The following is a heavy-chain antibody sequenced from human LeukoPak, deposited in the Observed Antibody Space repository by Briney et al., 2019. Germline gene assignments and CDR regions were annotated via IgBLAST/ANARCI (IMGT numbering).Heavy chain of an antibody. V-gene: IGHV1-18*01. CDR3: ARDRSGSIYVGRYPDY. J-gene: IGHJ4*02. Sequence: ASVKVSCKSAGYPFTNYGITWMRQAPGQGLEWMGWISGYNGETQYSPKFQGRLTMTTDTPTTTVYLEVRRLISDDTATYYCARDRSGSIYVGRYPDYWGQGSLVSVSS. D-gene: IGHD1-26*01. CDR2: ISGYNGET. CDR1: GYPFTNYG.